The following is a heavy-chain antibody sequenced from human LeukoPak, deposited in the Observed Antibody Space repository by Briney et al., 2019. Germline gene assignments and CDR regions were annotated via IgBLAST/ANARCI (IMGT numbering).Heavy chain of an antibody. Sequence: AASVKVSCKASGYTFTSYGISWVRQAPGQGLEWMGGIIPIFGTANYAQKFQGRVTITTDESTSTAYMELSSLRSEDTAVYYCADTRVGYFDYWGQGTLVTVSS. D-gene: IGHD1-26*01. CDR1: GYTFTSYG. CDR3: ADTRVGYFDY. V-gene: IGHV1-69*05. J-gene: IGHJ4*02. CDR2: IIPIFGTA.